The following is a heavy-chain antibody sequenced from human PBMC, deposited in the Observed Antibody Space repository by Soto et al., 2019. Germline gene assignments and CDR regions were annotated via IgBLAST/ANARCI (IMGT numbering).Heavy chain of an antibody. CDR3: ARVIYGDYIKFDY. J-gene: IGHJ4*02. Sequence: SETLSLTCTVSGGSISSYYWSWIRQPPGKGLEWIGYIYYSGSTNYNPSLKSRVTISVDTSKNQFSLKLSSVTAADTAVYYCARVIYGDYIKFDYWGQGTLVTVSS. V-gene: IGHV4-59*01. CDR1: GGSISSYY. D-gene: IGHD4-17*01. CDR2: IYYSGST.